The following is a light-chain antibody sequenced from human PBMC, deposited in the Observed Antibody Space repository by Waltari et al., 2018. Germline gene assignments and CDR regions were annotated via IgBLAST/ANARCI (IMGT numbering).Light chain of an antibody. CDR2: DVS. V-gene: IGLV2-11*01. Sequence: QSALTQPRTVSGSPGQSVTISCTGTSSDVGGYNYVSWYQHHPGQAPKPMLYDVSTRPSGCPDRFSVSNCGNTASLTISVLQAEDEADYSCCSYAGSYTFVVFGGGTKLTVL. J-gene: IGLJ2*01. CDR1: SSDVGGYNY. CDR3: CSYAGSYTFVV.